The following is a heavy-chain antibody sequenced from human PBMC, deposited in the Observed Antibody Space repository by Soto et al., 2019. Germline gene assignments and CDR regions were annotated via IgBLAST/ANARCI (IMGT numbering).Heavy chain of an antibody. CDR1: GGTFSSYT. D-gene: IGHD4-17*01. CDR3: ARVEGYYGDPDAFDI. Sequence: ASVKVSCKASGGTFSSYTISWVRQAPGQGLEWMGRIIPILGIANYAQKFQGRVTITADKSTSTAYMELSSLRSEDTAVYYCARVEGYYGDPDAFDIWGQGTMVTVSS. J-gene: IGHJ3*02. V-gene: IGHV1-69*02. CDR2: IIPILGIA.